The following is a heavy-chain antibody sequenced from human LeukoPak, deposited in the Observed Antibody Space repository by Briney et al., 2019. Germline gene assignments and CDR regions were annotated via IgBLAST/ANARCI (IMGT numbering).Heavy chain of an antibody. D-gene: IGHD2/OR15-2a*01. CDR1: GFTFSSYG. CDR3: ANQDSTEYSYYFDF. V-gene: IGHV3-30*02. J-gene: IGHJ4*02. Sequence: GGSLRLSCVASGFTFSSYGTHWVRQAPGKGLEWVSFIRYDGSNKYYADSVKGRLTISRDNSKNTLYLQMNSLRAEDTAVYYCANQDSTEYSYYFDFWGQGTLVTVSS. CDR2: IRYDGSNK.